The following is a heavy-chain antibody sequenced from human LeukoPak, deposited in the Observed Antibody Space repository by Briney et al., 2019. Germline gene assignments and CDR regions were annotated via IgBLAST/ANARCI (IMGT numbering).Heavy chain of an antibody. CDR2: ISGSGGST. D-gene: IGHD3-22*01. CDR3: AKDSSLFDSSGYYPFDY. J-gene: IGHJ4*02. CDR1: GFTFSGYA. Sequence: GASLRLSCAASGFTFSGYAMSWVRQAPGKGLEWVSAISGSGGSTYYADSVKGRFTISRDNSKNTLYLQMNSLRAEDTAVYYCAKDSSLFDSSGYYPFDYWGQGTLVTVSS. V-gene: IGHV3-23*01.